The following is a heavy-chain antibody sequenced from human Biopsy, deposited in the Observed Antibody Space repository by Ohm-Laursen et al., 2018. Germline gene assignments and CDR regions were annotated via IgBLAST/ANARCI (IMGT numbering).Heavy chain of an antibody. CDR1: GFDFSTYP. D-gene: IGHD4-23*01. CDR3: ARDTRWSPYHMDV. CDR2: LSSSSSFI. J-gene: IGHJ6*02. Sequence: SLRLSCAASGFDFSTYPMNWVRLAPGKGLEWVSSLSSSSSFIYYADSVKGRFTISRHNAKNSLFLQMDSLRAEDTAVYYCARDTRWSPYHMDVWGQGTTVTVSS. V-gene: IGHV3-21*01.